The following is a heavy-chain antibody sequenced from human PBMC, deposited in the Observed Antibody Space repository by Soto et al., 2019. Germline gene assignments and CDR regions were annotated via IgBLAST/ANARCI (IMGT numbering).Heavy chain of an antibody. CDR1: GYTFTSYG. D-gene: IGHD6-13*01. J-gene: IGHJ6*02. V-gene: IGHV1-69*06. CDR3: ARDKAAAVRYYYYGMDV. Sequence: SVKVSCKASGYTFTSYGISWVRQAPGQGLEWMGGIIPIFGTANYAQKFQGRVTITADKSTSTAYMELSSLRSEDTAVYYCARDKAAAVRYYYYGMDVWGQGTTVTVSS. CDR2: IIPIFGTA.